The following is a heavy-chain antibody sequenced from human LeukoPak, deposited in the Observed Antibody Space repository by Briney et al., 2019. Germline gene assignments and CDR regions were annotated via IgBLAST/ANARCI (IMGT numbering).Heavy chain of an antibody. Sequence: GGSLRLSCAASGFTFSSYWMHWVRQAPGKGLVWVSRINSAGSSTSYADSVKGRFTISRDNAKNTLYLQMNSLRAEDTAVYYCARDSSVFQFDYWGQGTLVTVSS. CDR1: GFTFSSYW. J-gene: IGHJ4*02. CDR2: INSAGSST. V-gene: IGHV3-74*01. D-gene: IGHD2-21*01. CDR3: ARDSSVFQFDY.